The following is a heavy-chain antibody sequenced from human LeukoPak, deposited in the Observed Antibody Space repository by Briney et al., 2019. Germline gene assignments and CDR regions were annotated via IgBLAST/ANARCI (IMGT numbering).Heavy chain of an antibody. CDR1: GFTFGSYW. CDR2: IRQDGSEK. J-gene: IGHJ4*02. V-gene: IGHV3-7*01. CDR3: ARDYDYGSGTND. Sequence: QPGGSLRLSCVASGFTFGSYWMNWVRQAPGKGLEWVANIRQDGSEKKYVDSVKGRFTISRDNAKNALYLQMNSLRAEDTAVYYCARDYDYGSGTNDWGQGTLVTVSS. D-gene: IGHD3-10*01.